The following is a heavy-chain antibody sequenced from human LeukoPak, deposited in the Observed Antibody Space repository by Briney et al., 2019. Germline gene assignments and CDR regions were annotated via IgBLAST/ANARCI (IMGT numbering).Heavy chain of an antibody. Sequence: SETLSLTCTVSGGSISSYYWSWIRQAPGKGLEWIGYVYDSGTTNYNPSLKSRVTISVDTSKNQFSLKLSSATAADTAVYYCARHYGGYVSYGLDVWGQGTAVTVSS. CDR2: VYDSGTT. CDR1: GGSISSYY. J-gene: IGHJ6*02. V-gene: IGHV4-59*01. D-gene: IGHD5-12*01. CDR3: ARHYGGYVSYGLDV.